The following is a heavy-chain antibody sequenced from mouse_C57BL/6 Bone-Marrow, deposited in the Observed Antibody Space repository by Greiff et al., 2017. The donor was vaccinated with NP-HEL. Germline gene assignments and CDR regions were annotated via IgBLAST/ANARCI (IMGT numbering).Heavy chain of an antibody. V-gene: IGHV5-4*01. CDR2: ISDGGSYT. D-gene: IGHD2-4*01. Sequence: EVQVVESGGGLVKPGGSLKLSCAASGFTFSSYAMSWVRQTPEKRLEWVATISDGGSYTYYPDNVKGRFTISRDNAKNNLYLQMSHLKSEDTAMYYCARDYDYGNYFDYWGQGTTLTVSS. CDR1: GFTFSSYA. J-gene: IGHJ2*01. CDR3: ARDYDYGNYFDY.